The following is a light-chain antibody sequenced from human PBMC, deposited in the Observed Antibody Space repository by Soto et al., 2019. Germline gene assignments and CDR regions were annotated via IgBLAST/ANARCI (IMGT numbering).Light chain of an antibody. CDR1: QDIDIS. CDR3: HHYDTLSRP. V-gene: IGKV1-5*01. J-gene: IGKJ1*01. Sequence: DIQLTQSPSTLSASVGDRVTITCRASQDIDISLAWFQHRPGQAPKLLIFADFGLASGVPSTFSGSGSRTEFTLTNGSVQPDDFATYFSHHYDTLSRPIGHGSQVGIK. CDR2: ADF.